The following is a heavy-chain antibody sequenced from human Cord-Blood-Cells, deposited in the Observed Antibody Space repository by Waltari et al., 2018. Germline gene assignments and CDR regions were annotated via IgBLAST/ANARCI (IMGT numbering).Heavy chain of an antibody. CDR1: GGSFSGYY. CDR3: ARWAIRAYFDL. Sequence: QVQLQQWGAGLLKPSATLSLTCAVYGGSFSGYYWSWIRQPPGKGLEWIGEINHSGSTNYNPSLKSRVTISVDTSKNQFSLKLSSVTAADTAVYYCARWAIRAYFDLWGRGTLVTVSS. V-gene: IGHV4-34*01. J-gene: IGHJ2*01. CDR2: INHSGST. D-gene: IGHD2-21*01.